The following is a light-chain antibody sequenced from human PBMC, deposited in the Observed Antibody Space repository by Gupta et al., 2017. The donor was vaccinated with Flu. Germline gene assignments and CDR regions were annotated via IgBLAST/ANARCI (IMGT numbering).Light chain of an antibody. J-gene: IGKJ4*01. CDR1: QSISSY. CDR3: QQGYSTPLT. Sequence: DIQMTQSPSSLSASVGDRVTITCRASQSISSYLNWYQQKPGKAPKLLIYAASSLESGVPSRFSGSGSGTDFTLTISRLQPEDFATYYCQQGYSTPLTFGGGTKVEIK. V-gene: IGKV1-39*01. CDR2: AAS.